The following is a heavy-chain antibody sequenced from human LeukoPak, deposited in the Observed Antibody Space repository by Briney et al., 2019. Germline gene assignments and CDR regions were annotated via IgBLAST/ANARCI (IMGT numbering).Heavy chain of an antibody. J-gene: IGHJ4*02. CDR3: ASHRDGYNPRLDY. CDR2: IYYSGST. CDR1: GGSISSGGYY. V-gene: IGHV4-61*08. D-gene: IGHD5-24*01. Sequence: KPSETLSLTCTVSGGSISSGGYYWSWIWQPPGKGLEWIGYIYYSGSTNYNPSLKSRVTISVDTSKNQFSLKLSSVTAADTAVYYCASHRDGYNPRLDYWGQGTLVAVSS.